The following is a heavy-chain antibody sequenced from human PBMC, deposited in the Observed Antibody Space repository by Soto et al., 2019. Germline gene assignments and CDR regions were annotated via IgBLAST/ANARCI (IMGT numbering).Heavy chain of an antibody. CDR2: ITGSRGSA. CDR3: AKQGAIPFDY. J-gene: IGHJ4*02. D-gene: IGHD3-16*01. Sequence: EVELLESGGGLVQPGGSLRLSCAASGFTFSNYAMSWVRQAPGKGLEWVSVITGSRGSAYYADSVKGRFTISRDNSKNTLHLQMNSLKVEDTAVYYCAKQGAIPFDYWGQGTLVTVSS. V-gene: IGHV3-23*01. CDR1: GFTFSNYA.